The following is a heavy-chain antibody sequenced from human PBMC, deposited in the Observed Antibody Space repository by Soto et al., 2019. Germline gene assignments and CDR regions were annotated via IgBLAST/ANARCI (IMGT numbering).Heavy chain of an antibody. D-gene: IGHD1-26*01. CDR3: ARGHRSDPPWFDP. CDR2: MNPNIGNT. Sequence: ASVKGSCKASGYTFTSYDINWVRQATGQGLEWMGWMNPNIGNTGYAQKFQGRVTMTRNTSISTAYMELSSLRSEDTAVYYCARGHRSDPPWFDPWGQGTLVTVSS. CDR1: GYTFTSYD. J-gene: IGHJ5*02. V-gene: IGHV1-8*01.